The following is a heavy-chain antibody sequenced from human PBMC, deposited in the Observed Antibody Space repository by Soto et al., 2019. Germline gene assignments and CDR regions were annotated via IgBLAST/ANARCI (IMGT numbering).Heavy chain of an antibody. D-gene: IGHD2-15*01. Sequence: QLQLQESGSGLVKPSQTLSLTCAVSDGSISSGGYSWSWIRQPPGKGLEWIGYIYHSGSTYYNPSLKSRVTXPXDRXKNQFSLKLSSVTAADTAVYYCARVGVVAATGIDYWGQGTLVTVSS. V-gene: IGHV4-30-2*01. CDR3: ARVGVVAATGIDY. CDR1: DGSISSGGYS. CDR2: IYHSGST. J-gene: IGHJ4*02.